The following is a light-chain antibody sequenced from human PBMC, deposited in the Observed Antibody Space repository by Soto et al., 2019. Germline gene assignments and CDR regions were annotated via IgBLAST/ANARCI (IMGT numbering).Light chain of an antibody. Sequence: EVVMPQSPATLSVSPGAHVSLSCRANQTISNTLAWYQQKPGQAPRLLIYAASTRATGVSARFSGSGSGTEFTLTISSLQSEDFTIYYCQYYNNWLATVGGGTKVDIK. CDR3: QYYNNWLAT. V-gene: IGKV3-15*01. CDR1: QTISNT. CDR2: AAS. J-gene: IGKJ4*02.